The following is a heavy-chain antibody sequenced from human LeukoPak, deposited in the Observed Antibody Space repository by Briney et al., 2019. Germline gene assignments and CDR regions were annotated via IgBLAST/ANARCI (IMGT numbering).Heavy chain of an antibody. CDR2: ISYDGSNK. D-gene: IGHD3-3*02. V-gene: IGHV3-30*04. CDR1: GFTFSSYA. Sequence: PGRSLRLSCAASGFTFSSYATHWVRQAPGKGLEWVAVISYDGSNKYYADSVKGRFTISRDNSKNTLYLQMNSLRAEDTAVYYCAGELASYYYYYGMDVWGKGTTVTVSS. CDR3: AGELASYYYYYGMDV. J-gene: IGHJ6*04.